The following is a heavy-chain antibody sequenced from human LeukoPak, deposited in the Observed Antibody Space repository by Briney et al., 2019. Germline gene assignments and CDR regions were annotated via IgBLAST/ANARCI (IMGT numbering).Heavy chain of an antibody. D-gene: IGHD3-22*01. V-gene: IGHV3-7*03. CDR1: GFTFSNYW. J-gene: IGHJ3*02. Sequence: GGSLRLSCAASGFTFSNYWMTWVRQAPGKGLQWVANIKEDGSQTYYVDSVKGRFTISRDNSKNSLYLQMNSLRTEDTALYYCAKARGLIGGAFDIWGQGTMVTVSS. CDR3: AKARGLIGGAFDI. CDR2: IKEDGSQT.